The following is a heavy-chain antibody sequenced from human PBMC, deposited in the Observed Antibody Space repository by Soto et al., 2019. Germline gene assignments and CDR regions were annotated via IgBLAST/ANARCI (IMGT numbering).Heavy chain of an antibody. D-gene: IGHD5-18*01. CDR3: ARAAVAYSYGYDAFDI. CDR1: GYTFTSYD. V-gene: IGHV1-8*01. J-gene: IGHJ3*02. Sequence: QVQLVQSGAEVKKPGASVKVSCKASGYTFTSYDINWVRQATGQGLEWMGWMNPNSGNTGYAQKFQGRVTMTRNTSISTAYMELSSLRSEDTAVYYCARAAVAYSYGYDAFDIWGQGTMVTVSS. CDR2: MNPNSGNT.